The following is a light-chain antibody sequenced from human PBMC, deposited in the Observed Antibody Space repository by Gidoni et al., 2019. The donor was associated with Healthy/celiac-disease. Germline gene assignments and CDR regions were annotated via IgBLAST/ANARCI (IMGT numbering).Light chain of an antibody. CDR1: SSDVGCYNY. CDR3: CSYAGTYTPWV. CDR2: DVS. J-gene: IGLJ3*02. V-gene: IGLV2-11*01. Sequence: QSALTQPRSVSGSPGQSVTISCTGTSSDVGCYNYVSWYQQHPGKAPKLMIYDVSKRPPGVPDRFSGSKSGNTASLTISGLQAEDEADYYCCSYAGTYTPWVFGGGTKLTVL.